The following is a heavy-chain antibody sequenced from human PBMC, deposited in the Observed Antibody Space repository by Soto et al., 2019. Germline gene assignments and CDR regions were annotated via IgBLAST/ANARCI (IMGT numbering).Heavy chain of an antibody. Sequence: ESGPTLVNPTQTLTLTCTFSGFSLSTSGVGVGWIRQPPGKALEWLALIYWDDDKRYSPSLKSRLTITKDTSKNQVVLTMTNMDPVDTATYYCAHRSAAAALVGTRFFDYWCQGALVSVSS. V-gene: IGHV2-5*02. CDR1: GFSLSTSGVG. D-gene: IGHD6-13*01. CDR3: AHRSAAAALVGTRFFDY. J-gene: IGHJ4*02. CDR2: IYWDDDK.